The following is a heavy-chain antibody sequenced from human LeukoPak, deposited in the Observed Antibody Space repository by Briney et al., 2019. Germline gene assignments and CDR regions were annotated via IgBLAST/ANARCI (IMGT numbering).Heavy chain of an antibody. Sequence: ASVKVSCKASGGTFSSYAISWVRQAPGQGLEWMGGIIPIFGTANYAQKFQGRVMITADESTSTAYMELSSPRSEDTAVYYCARAPARYNWNYTPPDYWGQGTLVTVSS. CDR3: ARAPARYNWNYTPPDY. CDR1: GGTFSSYA. D-gene: IGHD1-7*01. J-gene: IGHJ4*02. CDR2: IIPIFGTA. V-gene: IGHV1-69*13.